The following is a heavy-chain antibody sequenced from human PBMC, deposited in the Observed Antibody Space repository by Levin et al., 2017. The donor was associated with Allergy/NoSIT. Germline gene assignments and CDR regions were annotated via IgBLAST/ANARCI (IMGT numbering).Heavy chain of an antibody. V-gene: IGHV3-23*01. CDR1: GFTFSSYA. J-gene: IGHJ4*02. CDR2: ISGSGGST. CDR3: AQAEQQLGGPFRY. D-gene: IGHD6-13*01. Sequence: PGGSLRLSCEASGFTFSSYAMSWVRQAPGKGPEWVSAISGSGGSTYYAGSVTGRFTISRDNSKNTLYLQMDSLRGDDTALYYCAQAEQQLGGPFRYWGLGTLVTVSS.